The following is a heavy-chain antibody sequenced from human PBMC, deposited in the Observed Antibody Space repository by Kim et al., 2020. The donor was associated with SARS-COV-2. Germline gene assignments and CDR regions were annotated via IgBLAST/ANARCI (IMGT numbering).Heavy chain of an antibody. V-gene: IGHV4-4*02. CDR2: IYHSGST. J-gene: IGHJ6*02. CDR1: GGSISSSNW. D-gene: IGHD2-2*01. Sequence: SETLSLTCAVSGGSISSSNWWSWVRQPPGKGLEWIGEIYHSGSTNYNPSLKSRVTISVDKSKNQFSLKLSSVTAADTAVYYCARTYCSSTSCYHSSSWYGYYYYYYGMDVWGQGTTVTVSS. CDR3: ARTYCSSTSCYHSSSWYGYYYYYYGMDV.